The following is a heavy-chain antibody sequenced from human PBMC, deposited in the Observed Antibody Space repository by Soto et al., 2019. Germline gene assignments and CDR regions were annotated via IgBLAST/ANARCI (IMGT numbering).Heavy chain of an antibody. D-gene: IGHD6-19*01. CDR2: IYYSGST. V-gene: IGHV4-39*01. J-gene: IGHJ1*01. CDR3: ARQNGSLRSDSGWYYPPPFQH. CDR1: GGSISSSSYY. Sequence: QLQLQESGPGLVKPSETLSLTCTVSGGSISSSSYYWGWIRQPPGKGLEWIGSIYYSGSTYYNPSLKSRVTISVDTSKNQFSLKLSSVTAADTAVYYCARQNGSLRSDSGWYYPPPFQHWGQGTLVTVSS.